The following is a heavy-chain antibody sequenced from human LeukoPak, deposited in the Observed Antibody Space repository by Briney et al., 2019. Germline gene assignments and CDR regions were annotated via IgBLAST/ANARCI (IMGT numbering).Heavy chain of an antibody. CDR1: GFTFSSYG. J-gene: IGHJ4*02. CDR2: ISYDGSNK. D-gene: IGHD2-15*01. V-gene: IGHV3-30*03. Sequence: GRSLRLSCAASGFTFSSYGMHWVRQAPGKGLEWVAVISYDGSNKYYADSVKGRFTISRDNSKNTLYLQMNSLRAEDTAVYYCARDAVVVAAPPHIDYWGQGTLVTVSS. CDR3: ARDAVVVAAPPHIDY.